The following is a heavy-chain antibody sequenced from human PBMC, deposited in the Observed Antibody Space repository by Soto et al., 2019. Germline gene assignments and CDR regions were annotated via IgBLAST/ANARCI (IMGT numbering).Heavy chain of an antibody. CDR3: AKDLKRKVVVITTFDY. D-gene: IGHD3-22*01. J-gene: IGHJ4*02. Sequence: GGSLRLSCAASGFSFSSYAMSWFRQAPGKGLEWVSAISGSGGSTYYADSVKGRFTISRDNSKNTLYLQMNSLRAEDTAVYYCAKDLKRKVVVITTFDYWGQGTLVTVSS. CDR2: ISGSGGST. CDR1: GFSFSSYA. V-gene: IGHV3-23*01.